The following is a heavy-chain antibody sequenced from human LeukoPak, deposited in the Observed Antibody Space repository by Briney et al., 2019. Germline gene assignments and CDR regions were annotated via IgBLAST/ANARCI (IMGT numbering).Heavy chain of an antibody. CDR3: AREGYYGSGSPPSLYFDY. CDR1: GFTFSSSS. D-gene: IGHD3-10*01. CDR2: TSSDLNVK. V-gene: IGHV3-30*03. J-gene: IGHJ4*02. Sequence: GGSLRLSCAASGFTFSSSSISWVRQAPGKGLEWVAVTSSDLNVKLYADSVKGRFTISRDNSRSTLYLQMNSLRPEDTAIYYCAREGYYGSGSPPSLYFDYWGQGTLVTVSS.